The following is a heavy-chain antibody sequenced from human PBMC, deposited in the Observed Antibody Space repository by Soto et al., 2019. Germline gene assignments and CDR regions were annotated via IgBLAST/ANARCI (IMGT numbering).Heavy chain of an antibody. J-gene: IGHJ5*02. Sequence: SVKVSCKASGGTFSSYAISWVRQAPGQGLEWMGGIIPIFGTANYAQKFQGRVTITADESTSTAYMELSSLRSEDTAVYYCAREDIVVVPAATVRWFDPWGQGTLVTVSS. CDR1: GGTFSSYA. CDR3: AREDIVVVPAATVRWFDP. D-gene: IGHD2-2*01. V-gene: IGHV1-69*13. CDR2: IIPIFGTA.